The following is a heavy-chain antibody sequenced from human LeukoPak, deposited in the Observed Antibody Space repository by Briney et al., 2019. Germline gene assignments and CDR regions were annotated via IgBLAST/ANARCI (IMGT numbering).Heavy chain of an antibody. CDR1: GYSISSGYY. V-gene: IGHV4-38-2*01. Sequence: SETLSLTCAVSGYSISSGYYWGWIRQPPGKGLEWIGSIYYSGSTYYNPSLKSRVTISVDTSKNQFSLKLSSVTAADTAVYYCARRSTVTNWFDPWGQGTLVTVSS. D-gene: IGHD4-17*01. J-gene: IGHJ5*02. CDR3: ARRSTVTNWFDP. CDR2: IYYSGST.